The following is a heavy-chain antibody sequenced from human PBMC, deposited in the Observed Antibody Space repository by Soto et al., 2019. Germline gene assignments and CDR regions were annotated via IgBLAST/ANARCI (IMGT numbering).Heavy chain of an antibody. CDR3: ARHKAWTGEWLSLYAPGMDV. J-gene: IGHJ6*02. CDR1: GFTFRDYY. Sequence: QVQLVESGGGLVKPGGSLRLSCAASGFTFRDYYMSWIRQAPGKGLEWVSYISNSGRTIYYADSVKGRFTISRDNAKNSLYLQMNSLRAEDTAVYYCARHKAWTGEWLSLYAPGMDVWGQGTTVTVSS. V-gene: IGHV3-11*01. CDR2: ISNSGRTI. D-gene: IGHD3-22*01.